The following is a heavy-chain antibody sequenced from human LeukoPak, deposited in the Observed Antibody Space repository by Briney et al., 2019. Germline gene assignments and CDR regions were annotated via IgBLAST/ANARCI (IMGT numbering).Heavy chain of an antibody. CDR3: ARGTPRGYDFWSGYYHARWGLLDY. Sequence: SGGSLRLSCAASGFTFSSYSMNWVRQAPGKGLEWVSSISSSSSYIYYADLVKGRFTISRDNAKNSLYLQMNSLRAEDTAVYYCARGTPRGYDFWSGYYHARWGLLDYWGQGTLVTVSS. D-gene: IGHD3-3*01. V-gene: IGHV3-21*01. CDR1: GFTFSSYS. CDR2: ISSSSSYI. J-gene: IGHJ4*02.